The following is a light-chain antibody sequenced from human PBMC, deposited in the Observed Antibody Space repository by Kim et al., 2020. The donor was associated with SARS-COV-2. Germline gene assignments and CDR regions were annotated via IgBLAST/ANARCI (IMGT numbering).Light chain of an antibody. CDR2: YDT. V-gene: IGLV3-21*01. J-gene: IGLJ2*01. CDR1: NIGSIS. CDR3: QVWDTGSAHVV. Sequence: SYELTQPTSVSVAPAETARISCGGNNIGSISVNWYQEKPGQAPVLVIYYDTNRPSGIPERFSASNSGNTASLTISRVEAGDEADYYCQVWDTGSAHVVFG.